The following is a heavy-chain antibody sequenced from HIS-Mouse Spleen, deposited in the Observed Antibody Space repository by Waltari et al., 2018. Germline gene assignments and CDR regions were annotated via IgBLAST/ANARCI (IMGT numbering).Heavy chain of an antibody. Sequence: QVQLVQSGAEVKKPGASVKVSCKASGYTFTGYYMPWVRSAPGQGLEWMGWINPNSGGTNYAQKFQGRVTMTRDTSISTAYMELSRLRSDDTAVYYCARDRLGRDGYNYFDYWGQGTLVTVSS. V-gene: IGHV1-2*02. J-gene: IGHJ4*02. CDR2: INPNSGGT. CDR3: ARDRLGRDGYNYFDY. D-gene: IGHD5-12*01. CDR1: GYTFTGYY.